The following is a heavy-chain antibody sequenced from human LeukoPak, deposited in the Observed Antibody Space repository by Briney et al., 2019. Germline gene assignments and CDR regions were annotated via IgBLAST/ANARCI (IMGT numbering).Heavy chain of an antibody. Sequence: SGGSLRLSCAASGFTFSSYSMNWVRQAPGKGLEWVSSISSSSSYIYYADSVKGRFTISRDNAKNSLYLQMNSLRAEDTAVYYCARDSTPRLGYCSSTSCYADYWGQGTLVTVSS. CDR2: ISSSSSYI. V-gene: IGHV3-21*01. CDR1: GFTFSSYS. CDR3: ARDSTPRLGYCSSTSCYADY. J-gene: IGHJ4*02. D-gene: IGHD2-2*01.